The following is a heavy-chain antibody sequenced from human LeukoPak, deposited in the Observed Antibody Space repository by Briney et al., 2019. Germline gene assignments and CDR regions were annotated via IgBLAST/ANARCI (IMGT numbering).Heavy chain of an antibody. CDR3: ARGTPDTAMGGDFDY. J-gene: IGHJ4*02. CDR1: GFTFSRYW. V-gene: IGHV3-7*01. CDR2: IKQDGGEK. D-gene: IGHD5-18*01. Sequence: GGSLRLSCAASGFTFSRYWMSWVRQVPRKGLEWVANIKQDGGEKYYVDSVKGRFTISRDNAKNSLYLQMNSLRAEDTAVYYCARGTPDTAMGGDFDYWGQGTLVTVSS.